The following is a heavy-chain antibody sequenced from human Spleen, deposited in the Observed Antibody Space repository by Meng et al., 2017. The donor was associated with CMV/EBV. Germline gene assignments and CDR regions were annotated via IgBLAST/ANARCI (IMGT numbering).Heavy chain of an antibody. V-gene: IGHV3-30*02. J-gene: IGHJ5*02. CDR3: ARDYSGSGRGFDP. CDR1: GLNFKIYG. CDR2: IRYDEKTK. Sequence: GGSLRLSCATSGLNFKIYGMHWVRQLPGKGLEWVAFIRYDEKTKYYADSVKGRFTISRDNSKNTLYLQMTSLRPEDTAVYYCARDYSGSGRGFDPWGQGTLVTVSS. D-gene: IGHD3-10*01.